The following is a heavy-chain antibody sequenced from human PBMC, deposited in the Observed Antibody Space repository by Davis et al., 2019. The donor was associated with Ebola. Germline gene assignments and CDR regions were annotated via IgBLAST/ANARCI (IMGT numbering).Heavy chain of an antibody. D-gene: IGHD1-26*01. J-gene: IGHJ4*02. Sequence: AASVKVSCKASGYTFTAYYMHWVRQAPGKGLEWMGGFDPEYGETIYAQKFQGRVTMTEDTSTDTDYMELTSLRSEDTAVYYCATDFSGSYSTFDYWGQGTLVTVSS. CDR1: GYTFTAYY. V-gene: IGHV1-24*01. CDR2: FDPEYGET. CDR3: ATDFSGSYSTFDY.